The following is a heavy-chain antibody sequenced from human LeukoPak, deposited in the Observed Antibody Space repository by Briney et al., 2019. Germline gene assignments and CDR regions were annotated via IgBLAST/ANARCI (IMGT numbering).Heavy chain of an antibody. CDR3: ARDFRVGATDSPSFDY. D-gene: IGHD1-26*01. V-gene: IGHV1-46*01. Sequence: ASVKVSCKASGYTFTSYYMHWVRQAPGQGLEWMGIINPSGGSTRYAQKFQGRITMTRDTSTSTVYMELSSLTSEDTAVYYCARDFRVGATDSPSFDYWGQGTLATVSS. CDR2: INPSGGST. CDR1: GYTFTSYY. J-gene: IGHJ4*02.